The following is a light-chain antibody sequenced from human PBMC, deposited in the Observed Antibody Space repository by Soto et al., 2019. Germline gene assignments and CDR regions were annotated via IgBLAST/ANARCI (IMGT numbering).Light chain of an antibody. Sequence: DIQMTQSPSSLSASVGDRVTITCRASQGIRTDLVWYQQKPGKAPKRLIYGASSLQSGVPSRFSGSGSGTHFTLTISSLQPEDFATYYCQQLHGYPITFGQGTRLE. V-gene: IGKV1-17*01. CDR3: QQLHGYPIT. CDR1: QGIRTD. CDR2: GAS. J-gene: IGKJ5*01.